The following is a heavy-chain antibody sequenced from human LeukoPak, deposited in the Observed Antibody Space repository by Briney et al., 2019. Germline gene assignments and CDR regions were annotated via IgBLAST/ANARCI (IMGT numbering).Heavy chain of an antibody. D-gene: IGHD2-21*02. CDR2: IIPIFGTA. Sequence: GASVKVSCKASGGTFSSYAISWVRQAPGQGLEWMGGIIPIFGTANYAQKFQGRVTITADESTSTAYMELSSLRSEDTAVYYCASWPPAYCGGDCYQTMHYGMDVWGQGTTVTVSS. CDR1: GGTFSSYA. V-gene: IGHV1-69*13. CDR3: ASWPPAYCGGDCYQTMHYGMDV. J-gene: IGHJ6*02.